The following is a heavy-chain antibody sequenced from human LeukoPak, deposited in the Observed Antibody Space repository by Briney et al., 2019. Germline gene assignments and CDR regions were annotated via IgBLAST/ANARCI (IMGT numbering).Heavy chain of an antibody. CDR3: ARGGRYSGSYPYYFDY. V-gene: IGHV1-18*01. CDR2: ISAYKGNT. J-gene: IGHJ4*02. Sequence: ASVNVSYTASGYTFTSYGISWVRQAPGQGLEWMGWISAYKGNTNYAQKLQGRVTMTTDTSMSTAYMELRSLRSDDTAVYYCARGGRYSGSYPYYFDYWGQGTLVTVSS. D-gene: IGHD1-26*01. CDR1: GYTFTSYG.